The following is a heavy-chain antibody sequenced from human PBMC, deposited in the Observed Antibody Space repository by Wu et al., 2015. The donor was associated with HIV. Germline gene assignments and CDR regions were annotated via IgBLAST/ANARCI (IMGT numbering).Heavy chain of an antibody. D-gene: IGHD5-12*01. CDR1: GYTFTDYY. CDR3: ARPYSGYAYDVFDV. J-gene: IGHJ3*01. V-gene: IGHV1-69*18. CDR2: IIPVFGTT. Sequence: QVQLLQSGAEVKKPGASVMVSCKASGYTFTDYYMYWVRQAPGQGLEWMGKIIPVFGTTKYAQSFQGRVTITADESTSTVFMELSSLRSDDTAVYYCARPYSGYAYDVFDVWGQGTMVSVSS.